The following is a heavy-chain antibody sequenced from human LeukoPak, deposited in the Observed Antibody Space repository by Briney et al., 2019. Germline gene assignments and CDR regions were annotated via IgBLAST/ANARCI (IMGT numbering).Heavy chain of an antibody. CDR2: IIPIFGTA. J-gene: IGHJ5*02. D-gene: IGHD3-22*01. CDR3: ARVSYYYDSSGPINWFDP. Sequence: ASVKVSCKASGGTFSSYAISWVRQAPGQGLEWMGGIIPIFGTANYAQKFQGRVTITTDESTSTAYMELSSLRSEDTAVYYCARVSYYYDSSGPINWFDPWGKGTLVTVSS. V-gene: IGHV1-69*05. CDR1: GGTFSSYA.